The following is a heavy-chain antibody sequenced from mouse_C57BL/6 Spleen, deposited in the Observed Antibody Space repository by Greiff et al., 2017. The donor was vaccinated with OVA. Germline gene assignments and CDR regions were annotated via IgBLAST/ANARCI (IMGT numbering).Heavy chain of an antibody. CDR2: IWRGGST. CDR1: GFSLTSYG. J-gene: IGHJ4*01. CDR3: AKRGYAMDY. V-gene: IGHV2-5*01. Sequence: VQLQQSGPGLVQPSQSLSITCTVSGFSLTSYGVHWVRQSPGQGLEWLGVIWRGGSTDDNAAFMSRLSITKDNSKPHVFFKMNSLQAYDTAIYYCAKRGYAMDYWGQGTSVTVSS.